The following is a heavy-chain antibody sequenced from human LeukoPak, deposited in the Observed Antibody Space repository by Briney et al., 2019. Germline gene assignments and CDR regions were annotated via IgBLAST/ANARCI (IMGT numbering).Heavy chain of an antibody. J-gene: IGHJ4*02. D-gene: IGHD6-13*01. CDR2: IRYDRSNK. V-gene: IGHV3-30*02. CDR1: GFTFSSYG. Sequence: GGSLRLSCAASGFTFSSYGMHWVRQAPGQGLEWLEFIRYDRSNKYYAASVKGRFTISRDNSKNTLYLQMNSLRAEDTAVYYCAVSWYVARHFDYWGQGTLVTVSS. CDR3: AVSWYVARHFDY.